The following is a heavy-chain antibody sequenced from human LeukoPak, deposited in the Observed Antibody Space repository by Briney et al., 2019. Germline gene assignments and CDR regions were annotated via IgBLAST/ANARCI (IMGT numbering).Heavy chain of an antibody. CDR3: ARDLSLGGYSGFDQ. CDR2: IKQDGSEK. D-gene: IGHD5-12*01. V-gene: IGHV3-7*05. J-gene: IGHJ4*02. Sequence: GGSLRRSCAASGFTFSSYWMSWVRQAPGKGLEWVANIKQDGSEKYYVDSVKGRFTISRDNAKNSLYLQMNSLRVEDTAVYYCARDLSLGGYSGFDQCGQGTLVTVSS. CDR1: GFTFSSYW.